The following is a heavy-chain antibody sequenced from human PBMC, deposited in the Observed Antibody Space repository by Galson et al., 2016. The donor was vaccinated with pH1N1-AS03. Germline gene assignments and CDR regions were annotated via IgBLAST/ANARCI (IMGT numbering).Heavy chain of an antibody. Sequence: SVKVSCKASGYIFTGFYVHWVRQAPGQGLEWMGWINTDSGVTNYAQKLEAWVTMTRDTSVSTAYMELYGLKSDDTAVYYCARDPRGPCTTATCPTTYYFGMDVWGQGTTVIVSS. J-gene: IGHJ6*02. CDR2: INTDSGVT. CDR1: GYIFTGFY. D-gene: IGHD2-2*01. V-gene: IGHV1-2*04. CDR3: ARDPRGPCTTATCPTTYYFGMDV.